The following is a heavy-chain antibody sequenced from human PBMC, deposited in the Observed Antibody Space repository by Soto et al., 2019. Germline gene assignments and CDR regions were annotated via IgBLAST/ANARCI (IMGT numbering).Heavy chain of an antibody. D-gene: IGHD3-10*01. Sequence: GGSLRLSCAASGFTFDDYGMSWVRQAPGKGLEWVSGINWNGGSTGYADSVKGRFTISRDNAKNSLYLQMNSLRAEDTALYHCARVVFGVGMMLFDIWGQGTMVTVSS. CDR3: ARVVFGVGMMLFDI. CDR2: INWNGGST. CDR1: GFTFDDYG. V-gene: IGHV3-20*01. J-gene: IGHJ3*02.